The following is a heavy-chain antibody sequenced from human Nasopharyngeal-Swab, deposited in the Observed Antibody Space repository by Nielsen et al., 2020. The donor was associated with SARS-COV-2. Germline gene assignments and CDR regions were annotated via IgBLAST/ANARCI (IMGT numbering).Heavy chain of an antibody. CDR2: ISSAGTYI. CDR1: GFTFSRYS. Sequence: GGSLRLSCAASGFTFSRYSMVWVRQAPGKGLEWFSSISSAGTYIYYADSAKGRFTISRDNSKNSLYLQMNSLRAEDTAVYYCAREVPYSGHDDAFDIWSQGTMVTVSA. J-gene: IGHJ3*02. V-gene: IGHV3-21*01. CDR3: AREVPYSGHDDAFDI. D-gene: IGHD5-12*01.